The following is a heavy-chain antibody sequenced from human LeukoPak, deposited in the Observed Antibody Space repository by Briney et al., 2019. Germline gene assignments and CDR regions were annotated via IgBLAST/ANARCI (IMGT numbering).Heavy chain of an antibody. Sequence: GGSLRLSCAASGFTFSSYAMSWVRQAPGKGLEWVSAISGSGGSTYYADSVKGRFTISRDNSKNTLYLQMNSLRAEDTAVYYCAKDGPWIQLWTGGVYYFDYWGQGTLVTVSS. J-gene: IGHJ4*02. CDR2: ISGSGGST. CDR3: AKDGPWIQLWTGGVYYFDY. CDR1: GFTFSSYA. V-gene: IGHV3-23*01. D-gene: IGHD5-18*01.